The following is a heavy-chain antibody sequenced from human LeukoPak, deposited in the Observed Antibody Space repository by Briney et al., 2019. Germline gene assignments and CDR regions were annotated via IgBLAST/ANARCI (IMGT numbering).Heavy chain of an antibody. D-gene: IGHD3-10*01. CDR3: ASGGRGTYYGSGSYVDF. CDR2: INWNGGST. V-gene: IGHV3-20*04. J-gene: IGHJ4*02. CDR1: GFTFDDYA. Sequence: GGSLRLSCAASGFTFDDYAMSWVRQAPGKGLEWVSGINWNGGSTGYADSVKGRFTISRDNAKNSLYLQMNSLRAEDTAVYYCASGGRGTYYGSGSYVDFWGQGTLVTVSS.